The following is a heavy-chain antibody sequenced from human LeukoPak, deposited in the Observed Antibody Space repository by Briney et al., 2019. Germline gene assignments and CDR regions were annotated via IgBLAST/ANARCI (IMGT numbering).Heavy chain of an antibody. V-gene: IGHV3-15*07. CDR1: GFTFSNAY. CDR2: IKPKTDGEAT. CDR3: ARYRHYYGSGSYYNSQYYFDY. Sequence: PGGSLRLSCAASGFTFSNAYMNWVRQAPGKGLEWVGRIKPKTDGEATEYAAPVKDRFSISRDDSKSMMYLQMNSLKTEDTAVYYCARYRHYYGSGSYYNSQYYFDYWGQGTLVTVSS. D-gene: IGHD3-10*01. J-gene: IGHJ4*02.